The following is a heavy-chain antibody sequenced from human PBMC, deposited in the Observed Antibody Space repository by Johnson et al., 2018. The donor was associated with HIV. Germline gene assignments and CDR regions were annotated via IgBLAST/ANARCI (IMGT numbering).Heavy chain of an antibody. J-gene: IGHJ3*01. CDR2: IYSGGST. Sequence: EVQLVESGGGLVQPGGSLRLSCAASGFTFSNYAMSWVRQAPGKGLEWVSVIYSGGSTYYADSVRGRFTISRDNSKNALYLQMSSLRVEDTAMYYCARDGESQQLPLGDAFDVWGQGTMVTVSS. CDR1: GFTFSNYA. V-gene: IGHV3-66*01. CDR3: ARDGESQQLPLGDAFDV. D-gene: IGHD6-13*01.